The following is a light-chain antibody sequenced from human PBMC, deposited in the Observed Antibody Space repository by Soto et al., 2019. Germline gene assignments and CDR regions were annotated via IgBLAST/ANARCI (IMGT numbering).Light chain of an antibody. CDR2: AAS. CDR3: QQRSNWPFT. J-gene: IGKJ3*01. V-gene: IGKV3-11*01. CDR1: QSVSSY. Sequence: DIVLTQSPATLSLSPGERATLSCRASQSVSSYLAWYQQKPGQAPRLLIYAASNRATGIPARFSGSGSRTDFSLTISSLEPEDFAVYYCQQRSNWPFTVGPGTKVDSK.